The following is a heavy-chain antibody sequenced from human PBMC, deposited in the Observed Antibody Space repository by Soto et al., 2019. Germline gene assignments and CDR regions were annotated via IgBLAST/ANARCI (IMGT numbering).Heavy chain of an antibody. J-gene: IGHJ4*02. CDR1: GGSISSGGYS. CDR2: IYYSGST. Sequence: VSGGSISSGGYSWSWIRQHPGKGLEWIGYIYYSGSTYYNPSLKSRVTISVDTSKNQFSLKLSSVTAADTAVYYCARWPQLEPRFDYWGQGTLVTVSS. CDR3: ARWPQLEPRFDY. D-gene: IGHD1-1*01. V-gene: IGHV4-31*02.